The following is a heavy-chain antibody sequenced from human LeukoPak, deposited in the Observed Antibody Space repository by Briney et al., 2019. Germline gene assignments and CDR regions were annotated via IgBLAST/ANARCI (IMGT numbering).Heavy chain of an antibody. CDR1: GGSISSYY. D-gene: IGHD3-22*01. CDR2: IYYSGST. V-gene: IGHV4-39*01. J-gene: IGHJ2*01. Sequence: PSETLYLTCTVSGGSISSYYWGWIRQPPGKGLEWIGSIYYSGSTYYNPSLKSRVTISVDTSKNQFSLKLSSVTAADTAVYYCARHGTYYYDSSGYYYERYFDLWGRGTLVTVSS. CDR3: ARHGTYYYDSSGYYYERYFDL.